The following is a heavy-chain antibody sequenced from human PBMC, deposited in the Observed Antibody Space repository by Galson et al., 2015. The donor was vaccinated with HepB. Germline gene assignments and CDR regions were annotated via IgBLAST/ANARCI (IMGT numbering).Heavy chain of an antibody. D-gene: IGHD1-26*01. J-gene: IGHJ5*02. CDR3: ARVGKRGIGKVGTTVMLFDP. CDR2: ISAYNGNT. CDR1: GYTFTSYA. V-gene: IGHV1-18*01. Sequence: SVKVSCKASGYTFTSYAISWVRQAPGQGLEWLGWISAYNGNTDYAQKLQGRVTMTTDTSTSTAYLEVRSLRSDDTAVYYCARVGKRGIGKVGTTVMLFDPWGQGTLVTVSS.